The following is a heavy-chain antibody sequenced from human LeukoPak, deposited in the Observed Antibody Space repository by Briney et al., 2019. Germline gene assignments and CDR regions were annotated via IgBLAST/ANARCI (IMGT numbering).Heavy chain of an antibody. CDR1: GYTFTRYG. Sequence: GASVKVSRKASGYTFTRYGISWVRQAPGQGLEWMGWISAYNGNTNYAQKLQGRVTTTTDTSTSTAYMELRSLRSDDTAVYYCARGFYGDYGGAAFDIWGQGTMVTVSS. V-gene: IGHV1-18*01. J-gene: IGHJ3*02. D-gene: IGHD4-17*01. CDR2: ISAYNGNT. CDR3: ARGFYGDYGGAAFDI.